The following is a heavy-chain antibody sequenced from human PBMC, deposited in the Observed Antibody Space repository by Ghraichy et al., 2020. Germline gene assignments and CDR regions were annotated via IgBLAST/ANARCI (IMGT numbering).Heavy chain of an antibody. V-gene: IGHV3-23*01. D-gene: IGHD6-13*01. CDR2: ISGSGGST. CDR3: AKDLSQQLVREGSWFDP. CDR1: GFTFSSYA. J-gene: IGHJ5*02. Sequence: GGSLRLSCAASGFTFSSYAMSWVRQAPGKGLEWVSAISGSGGSTYYADSVKGRFTISRDNSKNTLYLQMNSLRAEDTAVYYCAKDLSQQLVREGSWFDPWGQGTLVTVSS.